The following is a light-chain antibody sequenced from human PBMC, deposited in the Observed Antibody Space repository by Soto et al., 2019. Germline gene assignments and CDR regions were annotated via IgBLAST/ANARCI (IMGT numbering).Light chain of an antibody. J-gene: IGLJ3*02. CDR1: SSDVGGYNY. Sequence: QSALTQPASASGSPGQSITISCTGTSSDVGGYNYVSWYQHYPGKAPKLVIYAVENRPSGISNRFSGSKSANTASLTISGLQAEDEADYYCSSYTTCRTWVFGGGTKVTVL. CDR3: SSYTTCRTWV. CDR2: AVE. V-gene: IGLV2-14*01.